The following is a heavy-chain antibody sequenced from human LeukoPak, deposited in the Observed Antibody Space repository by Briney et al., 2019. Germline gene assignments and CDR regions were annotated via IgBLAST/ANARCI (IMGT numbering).Heavy chain of an antibody. J-gene: IGHJ4*02. CDR1: VFTFSRYA. Sequence: GGSLRLSCSASVFTFSRYAMHWVRQAPGKGLGYVSGINDNGGRKHDGDSVKGRFSISKDNTKKTLQLQMSTLRAEDAALYYCVKDVGGSYAFDYWGQGILVTVAS. D-gene: IGHD1-26*01. V-gene: IGHV3-64D*09. CDR2: INDNGGRK. CDR3: VKDVGGSYAFDY.